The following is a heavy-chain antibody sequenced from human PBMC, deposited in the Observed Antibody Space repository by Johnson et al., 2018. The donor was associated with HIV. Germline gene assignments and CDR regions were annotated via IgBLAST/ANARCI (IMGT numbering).Heavy chain of an antibody. CDR2: ILYDGSNQ. Sequence: VQLVESGGGVVQPGRSLRLSCAASGFTFSNYGMHWVRQSPGRGLEWVAVILYDGSNQFYADSVKGRFTISRDNSKNTLYLQMNSLRAEDTAVYYCAKGDYNFWSGDAFDIWGQGTMVTVSS. CDR1: GFTFSNYG. CDR3: AKGDYNFWSGDAFDI. D-gene: IGHD3-3*01. V-gene: IGHV3-30*18. J-gene: IGHJ3*02.